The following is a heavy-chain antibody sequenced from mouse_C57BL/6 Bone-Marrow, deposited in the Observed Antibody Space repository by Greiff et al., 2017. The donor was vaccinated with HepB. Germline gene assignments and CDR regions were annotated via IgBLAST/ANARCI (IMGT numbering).Heavy chain of an antibody. Sequence: EVKVEESGGGLVQPGGSLKLSCAASGFTFSDYGIAWVRQAPRKGPEWVAFISNLAYSIYYADTVTGRFTISRENAKNTLYLEMSSLRSEDTAMYYCAMVTTVSSFAYWGQGTLVTVSA. J-gene: IGHJ3*01. CDR3: AMVTTVSSFAY. CDR2: ISNLAYSI. V-gene: IGHV5-15*04. CDR1: GFTFSDYG. D-gene: IGHD2-2*01.